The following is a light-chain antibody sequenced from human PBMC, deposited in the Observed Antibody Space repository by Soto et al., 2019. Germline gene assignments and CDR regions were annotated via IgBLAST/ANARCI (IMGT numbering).Light chain of an antibody. CDR2: EVT. CDR1: SSDVGTYAL. Sequence: QSALTQPASVSGSPGQSITISCTGTSSDVGTYALVSWFQQHPGRAPKLIIYEVTKRPSGVSDRFSGSKSGDKASLTISGVQSEDEADYYCSSYVPCNVLVLFGRGTKLTVL. J-gene: IGLJ3*02. V-gene: IGLV2-23*02. CDR3: SSYVPCNVLVL.